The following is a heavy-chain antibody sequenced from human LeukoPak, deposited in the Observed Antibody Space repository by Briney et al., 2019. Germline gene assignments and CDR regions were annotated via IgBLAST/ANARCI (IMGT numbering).Heavy chain of an antibody. CDR1: GFTFSSYW. D-gene: IGHD3-22*01. V-gene: IGHV3-74*01. CDR3: ARTHSSGYPFDY. Sequence: GGSLRLSCAASGFTFSSYWMHWVRQAPGKGLVWVSRINSDGSSTSYADSVKGRFTISRDNAKNTLYLQMNSLRAEDTAVYYCARTHSSGYPFDYWGQGTLVTVSS. J-gene: IGHJ4*02. CDR2: INSDGSST.